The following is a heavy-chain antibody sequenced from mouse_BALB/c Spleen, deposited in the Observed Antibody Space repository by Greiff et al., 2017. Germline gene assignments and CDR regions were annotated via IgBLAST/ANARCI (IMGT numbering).Heavy chain of an antibody. V-gene: IGHV1-67*01. CDR1: GYTFTDYA. CDR2: ISTYYGNT. CDR3: ARSYDYGYFDV. J-gene: IGHJ1*01. D-gene: IGHD2-3*01. Sequence: VKVVESGPELVRPGVSVKISCKGSGYTFTDYAMHWVKQSHAKSLEWIGVISTYYGNTNYNQKFKGKATMTVDKSSSTAYMELARLTSEDSAIYYCARSYDYGYFDVWGAGTTVTVSS.